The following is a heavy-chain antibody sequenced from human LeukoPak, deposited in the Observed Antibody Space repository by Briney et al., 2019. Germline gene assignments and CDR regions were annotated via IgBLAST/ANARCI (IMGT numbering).Heavy chain of an antibody. CDR1: GFTFSSYA. V-gene: IGHV3-30*04. CDR2: ISYDGSNK. D-gene: IGHD6-13*01. Sequence: GGSLRLSCAASGFTFSSYAMHWVRQAPGKGLEWVAVISYDGSNKYYADSVKGRFTISRDNSKNTLYLQMNSLRAEDTAVYYCARGYSSSHDAFDIWAKGQWSPSLQ. J-gene: IGHJ3*02. CDR3: ARGYSSSHDAFDI.